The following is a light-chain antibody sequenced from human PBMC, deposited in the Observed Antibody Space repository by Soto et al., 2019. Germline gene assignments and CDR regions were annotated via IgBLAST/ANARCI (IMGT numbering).Light chain of an antibody. J-gene: IGLJ2*01. CDR1: SSDVGSYNR. CDR3: SSYTSSSAWV. V-gene: IGLV2-18*02. CDR2: EVS. Sequence: QSALTQPPSVSGSPGQSVTISCTGTSSDVGSYNRVSWYQQPPGTAPKLMIYEVSNRPSGVPDRFSGSKSGNTASLTISGLEDEDEADYYCSSYTSSSAWVFGGGTKVTVL.